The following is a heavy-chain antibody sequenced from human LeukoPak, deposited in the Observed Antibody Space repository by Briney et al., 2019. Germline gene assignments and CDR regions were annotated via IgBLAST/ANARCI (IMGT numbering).Heavy chain of an antibody. CDR3: ARDRGDGYDYFWDY. J-gene: IGHJ4*02. CDR1: GESFSGYY. V-gene: IGHV4-34*01. D-gene: IGHD5-12*01. Sequence: SETLSLTCGVYGESFSGYYWSWLRQPPGKGLEWIGEINHSGSTNYNPSLKSRVTISVDTSKNQFSLKLSSVTAADTAVYYCARDRGDGYDYFWDYWGQGTLVTVSS. CDR2: INHSGST.